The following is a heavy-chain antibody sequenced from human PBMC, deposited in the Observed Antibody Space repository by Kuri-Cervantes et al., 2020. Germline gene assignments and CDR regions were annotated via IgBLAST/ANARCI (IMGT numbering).Heavy chain of an antibody. Sequence: GGSLRLSCAASGFTFSSYAMHWVRQAPGKGLEWVAVIWYDGSNKYYADSVKGRFTISRDNSKNTLYLHMNSLRAEDTAVYYCARGGYGGYYFDYWGQGTLVTVSS. CDR2: IWYDGSNK. J-gene: IGHJ4*02. CDR3: ARGGYGGYYFDY. CDR1: GFTFSSYA. D-gene: IGHD4-23*01. V-gene: IGHV3-33*08.